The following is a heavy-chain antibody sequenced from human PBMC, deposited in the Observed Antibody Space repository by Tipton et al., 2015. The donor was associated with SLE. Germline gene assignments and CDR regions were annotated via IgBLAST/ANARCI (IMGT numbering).Heavy chain of an antibody. Sequence: TLSLTCTVSGGSISDYYWSWIRQPAGKGLEWIGRIDTSGDTKYSPSLKSRVTISVDTSTNQFSLKLSSVTAADTAVYYCARGDTGDDYFDNWGQGTLVTVSS. D-gene: IGHD7-27*01. V-gene: IGHV4-4*07. CDR1: GGSISDYY. J-gene: IGHJ4*02. CDR2: IDTSGDT. CDR3: ARGDTGDDYFDN.